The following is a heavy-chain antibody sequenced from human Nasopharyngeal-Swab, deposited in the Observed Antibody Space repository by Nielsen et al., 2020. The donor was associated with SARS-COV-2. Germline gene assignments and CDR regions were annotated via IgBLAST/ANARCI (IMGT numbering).Heavy chain of an antibody. V-gene: IGHV3-21*01. J-gene: IGHJ4*02. D-gene: IGHD6-19*01. CDR1: GFTFSSAT. CDR2: ISTGSTFI. Sequence: GGSLRLSCAASGFTFSSATMHWVRQAPGKGLEWVSSISTGSTFIYYSDSVKGRFTISRDNAENSLYLQMNSLRGEDTAVYYCASGAVAAPPAFVLDYWGQGTLVTVSS. CDR3: ASGAVAAPPAFVLDY.